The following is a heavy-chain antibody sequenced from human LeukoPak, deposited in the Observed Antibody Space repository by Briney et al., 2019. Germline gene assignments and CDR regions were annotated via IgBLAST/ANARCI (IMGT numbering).Heavy chain of an antibody. Sequence: GGSLRLSCAASGFIFKKYWMNWVRQVPGKGLECLANIKEDGSETYYADSVKGRFTISRDNPKNLLFLQINSLRVEDTAVYYCARETPRRGETRNGYRWGQGTVVTVSS. CDR1: GFIFKKYW. CDR3: ARETPRRGETRNGYR. J-gene: IGHJ4*02. D-gene: IGHD5-24*01. V-gene: IGHV3-7*01. CDR2: IKEDGSET.